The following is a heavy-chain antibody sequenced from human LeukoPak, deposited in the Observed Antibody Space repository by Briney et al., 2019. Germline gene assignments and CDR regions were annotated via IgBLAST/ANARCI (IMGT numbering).Heavy chain of an antibody. Sequence: GASVKVSCKASGGTFNNYTISWVRQAPGQGLEWMGGFIPLFGTANYAQTFQGRVMITADESTSTVYMEMSSLRSDDSAVYYCAIDGPAADYYYFGLWGRGTLVTVSS. CDR1: GGTFNNYT. CDR3: AIDGPAADYYYFGL. J-gene: IGHJ2*01. V-gene: IGHV1-69*13. CDR2: FIPLFGTA. D-gene: IGHD2-2*01.